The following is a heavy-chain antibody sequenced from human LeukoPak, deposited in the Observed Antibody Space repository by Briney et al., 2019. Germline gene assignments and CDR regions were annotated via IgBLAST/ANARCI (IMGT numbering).Heavy chain of an antibody. D-gene: IGHD5-18*01. CDR3: ARSWDTAMVMGDDKFDY. J-gene: IGHJ4*02. CDR1: GGSFSGYY. CDR2: INHSGST. V-gene: IGHV4-34*01. Sequence: SETLSLTCAVYGGSFSGYYWSWIRQPPGKGLEWIGEINHSGSTNYNPSLKSRVTISVDTSKNQFSLKLSSVTAADTAVYYCARSWDTAMVMGDDKFDYWGQGTLVTVSS.